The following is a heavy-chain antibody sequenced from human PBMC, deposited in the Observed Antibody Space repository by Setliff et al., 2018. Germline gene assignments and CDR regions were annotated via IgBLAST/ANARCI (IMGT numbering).Heavy chain of an antibody. CDR2: IYWNDEK. CDR3: AHIAGGGNSPRHDY. D-gene: IGHD2-21*01. J-gene: IGHJ4*02. Sequence: SGPTLVNPTQTLTLTCTFSGFSLSTSLVGVGWIRQPPGKALEWLALIYWNDEKRYSPSLKTRLTISKDTSKNQVVLTMTNMDPVDTATYYCAHIAGGGNSPRHDYWGQGTLVTVSS. V-gene: IGHV2-5*01. CDR1: GFSLSTSLVG.